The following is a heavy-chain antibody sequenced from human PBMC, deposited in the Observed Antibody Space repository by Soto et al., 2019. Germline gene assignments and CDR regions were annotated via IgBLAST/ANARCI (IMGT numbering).Heavy chain of an antibody. CDR2: ISQDRGTT. D-gene: IGHD6-13*01. CDR1: RFTFSSYA. Sequence: QVHLVESGGGVVQPGRSLRLSCTASRFTFSSYAMHWVRQAPGKGLEWLAVISQDRGTTYYADSVKGRFTVSRDNIKNSLYLQMNTLRPEDTAVYYCARAAAYFYHYYYAMDVWGQGTTVTVSS. CDR3: ARAAAYFYHYYYAMDV. J-gene: IGHJ6*02. V-gene: IGHV3-30*03.